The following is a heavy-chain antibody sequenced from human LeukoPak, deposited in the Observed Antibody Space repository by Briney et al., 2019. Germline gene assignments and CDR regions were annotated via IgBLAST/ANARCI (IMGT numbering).Heavy chain of an antibody. CDR3: AREGRVAVAGNYYYYYGMDV. CDR1: GFTFSSYS. CDR2: ISSSSSYI. V-gene: IGHV3-21*01. D-gene: IGHD6-19*01. J-gene: IGHJ6*02. Sequence: GGSLRLSCAASGFTFSSYSMNWVRQAPGKGLEWVSSISSSSSYIYYADSVKGRFTISRENAKNSLYLQMNSLRAGDTAVYYCAREGRVAVAGNYYYYYGMDVWGQGTTVTVSS.